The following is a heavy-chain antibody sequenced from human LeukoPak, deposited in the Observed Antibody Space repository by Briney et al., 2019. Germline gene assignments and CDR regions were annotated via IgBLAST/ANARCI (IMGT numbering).Heavy chain of an antibody. CDR1: GGSISSYY. CDR2: IYYSGST. J-gene: IGHJ6*02. V-gene: IGHV4-59*12. CDR3: ARTDYYYGMDV. Sequence: SETLSLTCTVSGGSISSYYWSWIRQPPGKGLEWIGYIYYSGSTNYNPSLKSRVTISVDTSKNQFSLKLSSVTAADTAVYYCARTDYYYGMDVWGQGTTVTVSS.